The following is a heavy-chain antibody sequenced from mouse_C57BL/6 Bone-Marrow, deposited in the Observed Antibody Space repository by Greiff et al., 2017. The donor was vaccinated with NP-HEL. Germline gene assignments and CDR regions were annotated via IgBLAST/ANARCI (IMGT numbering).Heavy chain of an antibody. J-gene: IGHJ1*03. V-gene: IGHV1-18*01. CDR2: INPNNGGT. D-gene: IGHD2-3*01. CDR1: GYTFTDYN. Sequence: EVKLQESGPELVKPGASVKIPCKASGYTFTDYNMDWVKQSHGKSLEWIGDINPNNGGTIYNQKFKGKATLTVDKSSSTAYMELRSLTSEDTAVYYCARWLLRPSYWYFDVWGTGTTVTVSS. CDR3: ARWLLRPSYWYFDV.